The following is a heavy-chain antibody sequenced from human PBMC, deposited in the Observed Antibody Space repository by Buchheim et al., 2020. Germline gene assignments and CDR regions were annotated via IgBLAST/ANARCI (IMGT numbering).Heavy chain of an antibody. Sequence: QVQLVESGGGVVQPGRSLRLSCAASGFTFNTYAIHWVRQAPGKGLEWVALISLYGSNKYYADSVRGRFTISRDNSQTPLFLQINSLRVDDTAVYYCARGPNYYNMDVWGQGTT. CDR2: ISLYGSNK. CDR1: GFTFNTYA. V-gene: IGHV3-30*14. CDR3: ARGPNYYNMDV. J-gene: IGHJ6*02.